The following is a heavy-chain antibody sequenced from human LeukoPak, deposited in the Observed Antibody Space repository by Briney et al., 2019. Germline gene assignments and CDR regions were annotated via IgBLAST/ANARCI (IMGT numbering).Heavy chain of an antibody. Sequence: GESLKISCEGSGYSFTSYWIGWVRQMPGKGLEWMGIIYPGDSDARYSPSFQGHVTISADKSISTAYLQWSSLKASDTAMYYCARHSDFDYVWGSYSDYWGQGTLVTVSS. CDR3: ARHSDFDYVWGSYSDY. D-gene: IGHD3-16*01. CDR2: IYPGDSDA. V-gene: IGHV5-51*01. CDR1: GYSFTSYW. J-gene: IGHJ4*02.